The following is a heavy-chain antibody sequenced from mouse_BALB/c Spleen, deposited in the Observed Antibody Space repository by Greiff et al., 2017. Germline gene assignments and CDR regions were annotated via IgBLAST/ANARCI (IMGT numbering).Heavy chain of an antibody. CDR3: ARESLYYYGSSYVYFDY. D-gene: IGHD1-1*01. V-gene: IGHV2-9*02. CDR1: GFSLTSYG. Sequence: VQLKESGPGLVAPSQSLSITCTVSGFSLTSYGVHWVRQPPGKGLEWLGVIWAGGSTNYNSALMSRLSISKDNSKSQVFLKMNSLQTDDTAMYYCARESLYYYGSSYVYFDYWGQGTTLTVSS. J-gene: IGHJ2*01. CDR2: IWAGGST.